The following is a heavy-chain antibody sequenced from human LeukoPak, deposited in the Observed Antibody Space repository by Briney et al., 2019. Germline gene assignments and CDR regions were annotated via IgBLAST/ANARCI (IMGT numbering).Heavy chain of an antibody. V-gene: IGHV3-21*01. Sequence: GGSLRLSCAASGFTFSSFSMNWVRQAPGKGLEWVSSISSSSSYIYYADSVKGRFTISRDNAKNSLFLQMNSLRAEDTAVYYCASGVEGCSRNYFDYWGQGTLVTVSS. J-gene: IGHJ4*02. CDR3: ASGVEGCSRNYFDY. CDR2: ISSSSSYI. D-gene: IGHD2-15*01. CDR1: GFTFSSFS.